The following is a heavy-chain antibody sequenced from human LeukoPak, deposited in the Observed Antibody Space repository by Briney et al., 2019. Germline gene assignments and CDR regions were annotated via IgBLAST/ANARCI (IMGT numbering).Heavy chain of an antibody. D-gene: IGHD5-18*01. CDR2: ISGSGGST. CDR3: ATYRQVMLPFEA. CDR1: GFTFSSYG. V-gene: IGHV3-23*01. J-gene: IGHJ5*02. Sequence: PGGSLRLSCAASGFTFSSYGMSWVRQAPGKGLEWVSAISGSGGSTYYADSVKGRFTISRDNSKNTLYLQMNSLRAEDTAVYYCATYRQVMLPFEAWGRGTLVTVSS.